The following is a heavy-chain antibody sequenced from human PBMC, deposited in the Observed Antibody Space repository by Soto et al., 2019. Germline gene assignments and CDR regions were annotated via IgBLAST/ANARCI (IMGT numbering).Heavy chain of an antibody. CDR3: ALGSSGSYRSGERAFDI. J-gene: IGHJ3*02. D-gene: IGHD1-26*01. CDR1: GCTISSGGYY. CDR2: ISYSGST. Sequence: SETLSLTCTVSGCTISSGGYYWSWIRKHPGTGLEWIGYISYSGSTYYNPSLKSRVTISVDTSKSQFSLKLSSVTAADTAVYYCALGSSGSYRSGERAFDIWGQGTMVTVSS. V-gene: IGHV4-31*03.